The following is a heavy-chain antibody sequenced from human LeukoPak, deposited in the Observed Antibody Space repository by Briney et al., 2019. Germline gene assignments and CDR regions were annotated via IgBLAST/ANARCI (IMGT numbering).Heavy chain of an antibody. V-gene: IGHV3-30*02. J-gene: IGHJ4*02. CDR1: GFTFSSYA. Sequence: GGSLRLSCAASGFTFSSYAMHWVRQAPGKGLEWVAFIRFDGSDKYYADSVKGRFTISRDTSKNTLFLQMNSLRTEDTAVYYCARDFWATVITAGPDYWGQGTLVTVSS. CDR2: IRFDGSDK. D-gene: IGHD4-23*01. CDR3: ARDFWATVITAGPDY.